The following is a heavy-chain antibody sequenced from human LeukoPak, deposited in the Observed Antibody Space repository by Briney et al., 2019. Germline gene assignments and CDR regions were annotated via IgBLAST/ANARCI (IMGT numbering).Heavy chain of an antibody. J-gene: IGHJ4*02. D-gene: IGHD3/OR15-3a*01. CDR1: GFPFNSFS. CDR2: ISSSATST. Sequence: GSLRLFFAGFGFPFNSFSLGWVPQAPGKGVGGVSAISSSATSTYYADSVKGRFTISRDNSKNTLYLQMNNLRAEDMAIYYCAKEVVGHCDLNYWGQGALVTVSS. CDR3: AKEVVGHCDLNY. V-gene: IGHV3-23*01.